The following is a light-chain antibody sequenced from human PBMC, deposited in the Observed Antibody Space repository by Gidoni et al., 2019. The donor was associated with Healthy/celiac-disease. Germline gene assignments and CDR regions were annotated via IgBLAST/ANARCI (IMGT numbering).Light chain of an antibody. CDR3: RQYYSYPLT. CDR1: QGISSY. CDR2: AAS. J-gene: IGKJ4*01. V-gene: IGKV1-8*01. Sequence: AIRMTQSPSSLSASTGDRVTITCRASQGISSYLAWYQQKPGKAPKLLIYAASTLQSGVPSRFSGSGSGTDFTLTISCLQSEDFATYYCRQYYSYPLTFXGXTKVEIK.